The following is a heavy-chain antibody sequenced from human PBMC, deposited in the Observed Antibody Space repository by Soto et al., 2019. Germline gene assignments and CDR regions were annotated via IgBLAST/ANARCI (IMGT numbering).Heavy chain of an antibody. CDR2: KSYDGSNK. D-gene: IGHD3-3*01. CDR1: GFTFSSYG. J-gene: IGHJ6*02. Sequence: RRLSCAASGFTFSSYGMHWVRQAPGKGLEWVAVKSYDGSNKYYADSVKGRFTISGDNSKNTLYLQMNSLRAEDTAVYYCANEGSDFWSGYYGSWAMSWYYYYYGMDVWGQGTTVTVSS. V-gene: IGHV3-30*18. CDR3: ANEGSDFWSGYYGSWAMSWYYYYYGMDV.